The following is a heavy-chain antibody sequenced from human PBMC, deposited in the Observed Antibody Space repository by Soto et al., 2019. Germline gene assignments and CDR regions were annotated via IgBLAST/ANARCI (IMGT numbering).Heavy chain of an antibody. J-gene: IGHJ6*01. CDR2: IIGSGGTP. V-gene: IGHV3-23*01. CDR3: AKHSGYDHYYDMDV. CDR1: GFTFDIYA. Sequence: EVQLLESGGGLVQPGGSLRLSCAASGFTFDIYAMSWVRQAPGKGLEWVSTIIGSGGTPYYADSVKGRFTISSDNSKNTLYVQMNSLRADDTAEYYCAKHSGYDHYYDMDVW. D-gene: IGHD5-12*01.